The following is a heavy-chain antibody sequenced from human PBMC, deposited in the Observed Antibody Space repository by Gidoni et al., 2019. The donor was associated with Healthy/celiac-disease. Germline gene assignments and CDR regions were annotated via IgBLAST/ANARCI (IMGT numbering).Heavy chain of an antibody. CDR2: ISWNSGSI. D-gene: IGHD3-10*01. V-gene: IGHV3-9*01. J-gene: IGHJ5*02. CDR3: AKDTRDYYGSGSYYNSNGFDP. Sequence: EVQLVESVGGLVQPGRSLRLSCAASGFTFDDYAMHWVRQAPGKGLEWVSGISWNSGSIGYADSVKGRFTISRDNAKNSLYLQMNSLRAEDTALYYCAKDTRDYYGSGSYYNSNGFDPWGQGTLVTVSS. CDR1: GFTFDDYA.